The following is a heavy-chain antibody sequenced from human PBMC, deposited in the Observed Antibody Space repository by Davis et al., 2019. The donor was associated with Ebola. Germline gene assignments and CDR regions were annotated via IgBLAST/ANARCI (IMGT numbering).Heavy chain of an antibody. CDR1: GFTFSSYS. CDR2: ISSSSSYI. D-gene: IGHD3-10*01. V-gene: IGHV3-21*01. CDR3: ARRDYYGSGSYYKGGMDV. Sequence: PGGSLRLSCAASGFTFSSYSMNWVRQAPGKGLEWVSSISSSSSYIYYADSVKGRFTISRDNAKNSLYLQMNSLRAEDTAVYYCARRDYYGSGSYYKGGMDVWGQGTTVTVSS. J-gene: IGHJ6*02.